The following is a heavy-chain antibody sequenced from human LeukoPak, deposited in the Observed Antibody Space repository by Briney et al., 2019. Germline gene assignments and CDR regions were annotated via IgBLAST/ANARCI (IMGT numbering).Heavy chain of an antibody. J-gene: IGHJ4*02. CDR3: AREGPYYDIPTVLVSPQFDY. D-gene: IGHD3-9*01. CDR1: GYSFTNYG. CDR2: INPSGGST. V-gene: IGHV1-46*01. Sequence: GASVKVSCKTSGYSFTNYGITWVRQAPGQGLEWMGIINPSGGSTSYAQKFQGRVTMTRDMSTSTVYMELSSLRSDDTAVYYCAREGPYYDIPTVLVSPQFDYWGQGTLVTVSS.